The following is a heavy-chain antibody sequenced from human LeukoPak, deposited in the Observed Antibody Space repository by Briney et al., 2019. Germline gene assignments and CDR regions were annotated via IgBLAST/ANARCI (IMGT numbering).Heavy chain of an antibody. CDR3: VREDSSGWHYFDY. D-gene: IGHD6-19*01. V-gene: IGHV3-33*01. CDR1: GITFSHYG. Sequence: GGSLRLSCTASGITFSHYGMHWVRQAPGRGLEWVAGIWYDGTDKYYADSVKGRFTISRDNFKNTLYLQMNSLRAEDSAVYYCVREDSSGWHYFDYWGQGNLVTVSS. J-gene: IGHJ4*02. CDR2: IWYDGTDK.